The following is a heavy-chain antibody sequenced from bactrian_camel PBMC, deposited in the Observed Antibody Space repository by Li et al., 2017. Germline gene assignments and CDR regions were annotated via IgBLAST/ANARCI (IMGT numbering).Heavy chain of an antibody. J-gene: IGHJ6*01. V-gene: IGHV3S55*01. CDR2: SCSDGTS. Sequence: QVQLVESGGGSMQAGGTLRLSCVGYGLSYNNYYMGWFRQAPGKEREGIAASCSDGTSTYADSVKGRFTISRDNGKNTLYLEMNALKPEDTALYYCAFGSRPGWCSLRLRGADFGHWGQGTQVTVS. CDR3: AFGSRPGWCSLRLRGADFGH. D-gene: IGHD3*01. CDR1: GLSYNNYY.